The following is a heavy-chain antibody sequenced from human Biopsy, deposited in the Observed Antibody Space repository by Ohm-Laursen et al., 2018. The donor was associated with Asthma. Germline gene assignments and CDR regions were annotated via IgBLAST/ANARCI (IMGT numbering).Heavy chain of an antibody. V-gene: IGHV3-23*01. D-gene: IGHD1-7*01. J-gene: IGHJ5*02. CDR1: RFTFTNYA. Sequence: SLRLSCAASRFTFTNYAMSWVRQAPGKGLEWVSATSGSGDNTYYADSVKGRFTISRDNSKNTLYLQMNSLRAEDTAVYYCAKDGRGGTPGNWFDPWGQGTLVTVSS. CDR3: AKDGRGGTPGNWFDP. CDR2: TSGSGDNT.